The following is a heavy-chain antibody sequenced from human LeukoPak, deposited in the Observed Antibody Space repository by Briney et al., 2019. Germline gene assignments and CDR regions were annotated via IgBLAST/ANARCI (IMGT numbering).Heavy chain of an antibody. CDR3: ARDPKLPDY. Sequence: ASVKVSCKASGYAFTSYGISWVRQAPGQGIEWMGWISAYNGNTNYAQKLQGRGTMTTDTSTRTAYMELRSLRSDDTAVYYCARDPKLPDYWGQGTLVTVSS. D-gene: IGHD1-26*01. V-gene: IGHV1-18*01. CDR2: ISAYNGNT. CDR1: GYAFTSYG. J-gene: IGHJ4*02.